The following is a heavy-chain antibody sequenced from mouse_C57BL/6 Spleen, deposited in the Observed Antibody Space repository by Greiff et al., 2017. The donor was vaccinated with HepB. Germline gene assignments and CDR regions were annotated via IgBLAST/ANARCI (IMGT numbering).Heavy chain of an antibody. V-gene: IGHV5-16*01. CDR1: GFTFSDYY. D-gene: IGHD1-1*01. CDR2: INYDGSST. CDR3: ARDYGSLYWYFDV. J-gene: IGHJ1*03. Sequence: EVQLVESEGGLVQPGSSMKLSCTASGFTFSDYYMAWVRQVPEKGLEWVANINYDGSSTYYLDSLKSRFIISRDNAKNILYLQMSSLKSEDTATYYCARDYGSLYWYFDVWGTGTTVTVSS.